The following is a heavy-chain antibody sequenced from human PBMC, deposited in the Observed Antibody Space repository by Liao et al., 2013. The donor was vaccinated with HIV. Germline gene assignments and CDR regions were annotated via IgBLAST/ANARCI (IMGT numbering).Heavy chain of an antibody. J-gene: IGHJ6*03. D-gene: IGHD6-13*01. CDR3: ARGIQIAAAATPYYFYMDV. Sequence: QVQLQQWGGGLLKPSETLSLTCAVYRGSISGYYWSWIRQPPGKGLEWIGEINLSGSTNYNPSLKSRVTMSVDTSKNQFSLKLRSVTAADTAVYYCARGIQIAAAATPYYFYMDVWGKGTTVTVSS. V-gene: IGHV4-34*01. CDR2: INLSGST. CDR1: RGSISGYY.